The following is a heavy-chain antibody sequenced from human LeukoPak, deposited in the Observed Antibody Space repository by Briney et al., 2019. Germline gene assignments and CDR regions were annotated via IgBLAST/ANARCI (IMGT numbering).Heavy chain of an antibody. Sequence: GGSLRLSCAASGFTFSSYGMSWVRQVPGKGLEWVSAISGPGGNTYYADSVKGRFTISRDNSKNTLFLQMNSLRAEDTAVYYCAKGRDWGSYRYHAYDIWGQGTMVTVSS. V-gene: IGHV3-23*01. D-gene: IGHD3-16*02. J-gene: IGHJ3*02. CDR1: GFTFSSYG. CDR2: ISGPGGNT. CDR3: AKGRDWGSYRYHAYDI.